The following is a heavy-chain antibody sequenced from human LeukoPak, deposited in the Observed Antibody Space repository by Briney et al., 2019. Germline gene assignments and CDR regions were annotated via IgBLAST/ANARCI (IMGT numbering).Heavy chain of an antibody. CDR3: AFPNSGYPYDAFDI. J-gene: IGHJ3*02. Sequence: SETLSLTCTVSGASLSSSSYYWGWLRQPPGKGLEWIGTIYYSGRTNYNPSLKSRITMLVDTSKNQFSLRLSSVTAADTAVYYCAFPNSGYPYDAFDIWGQGTVVTVSS. V-gene: IGHV4-39*07. CDR1: GASLSSSSYY. CDR2: IYYSGRT. D-gene: IGHD3-22*01.